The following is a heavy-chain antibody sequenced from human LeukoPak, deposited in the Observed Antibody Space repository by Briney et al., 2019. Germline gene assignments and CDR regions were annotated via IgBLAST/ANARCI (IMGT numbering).Heavy chain of an antibody. Sequence: GGSLRLSCAASGFTVSSNYMSWVRQAPGKGLEWVSVIYSGGSTYYADSVKGRFTISRDDSKNTLYLQMNSLRAGDTAVYYCAREVYYYYGMDVWGQGTTVTVSS. CDR1: GFTVSSNY. J-gene: IGHJ6*02. V-gene: IGHV3-66*01. CDR3: AREVYYYYGMDV. CDR2: IYSGGST.